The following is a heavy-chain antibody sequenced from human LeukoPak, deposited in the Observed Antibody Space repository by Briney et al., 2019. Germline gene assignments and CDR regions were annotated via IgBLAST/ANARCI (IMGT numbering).Heavy chain of an antibody. D-gene: IGHD4-17*01. CDR2: IYTGGTT. Sequence: SETLSLTCTVSGGSISSYYWSWFRQPPGKGLEWIGYIYTGGTTNYKPSLKSRVTISVDTSKNQFSLKLSSVTAADTAVYYCARGRGVTTGFDYWGQGTLVTVSS. CDR3: ARGRGVTTGFDY. V-gene: IGHV4-4*09. J-gene: IGHJ4*02. CDR1: GGSISSYY.